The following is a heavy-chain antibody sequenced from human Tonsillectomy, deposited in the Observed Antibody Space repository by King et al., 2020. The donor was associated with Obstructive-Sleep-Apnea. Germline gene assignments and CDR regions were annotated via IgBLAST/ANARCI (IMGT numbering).Heavy chain of an antibody. D-gene: IGHD6-13*01. CDR2: ISYVGRDK. CDR3: GGYNWFDP. V-gene: IGHV3-30*03. Sequence: VQLVESGGGVVQPGRSLRLSCAASGFTFSNYGMHWVRQAPGEGLEWVAIISYVGRDKYYADSLKGRFTISRDNSKSTLYLQMNSLRPEDTAVYYCGGYNWFDPWGQGTLVTVSS. CDR1: GFTFSNYG. J-gene: IGHJ5*02.